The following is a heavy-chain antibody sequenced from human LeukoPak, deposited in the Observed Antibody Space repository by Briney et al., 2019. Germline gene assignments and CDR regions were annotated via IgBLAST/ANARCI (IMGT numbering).Heavy chain of an antibody. J-gene: IGHJ6*04. Sequence: ASVKVSCKVSGYTLTELSMHWLRQAAAKGGEGVGGFYPEDGETLYAQKFQGRVTMTEDTSTDTAYMELSSLRSEDTAVYYCATPYYYGSGPPYYYYGMDVWGKGTTVTVSS. V-gene: IGHV1-24*01. CDR3: ATPYYYGSGPPYYYYGMDV. CDR2: FYPEDGET. D-gene: IGHD3-10*01. CDR1: GYTLTELS.